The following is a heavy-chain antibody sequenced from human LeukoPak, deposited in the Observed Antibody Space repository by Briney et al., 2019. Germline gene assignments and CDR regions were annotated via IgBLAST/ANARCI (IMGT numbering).Heavy chain of an antibody. J-gene: IGHJ4*02. CDR2: ISYSGTT. Sequence: SETLSLTCSVSGGSISSTSYYWGWIRQPPGKGLEWIGSISYSGTTYYNPSLKSRVTISVDTSKNQFSLKLNSVTAADTAVYYCARDPDFWSGYYNFDYWGQGTLVTVSS. V-gene: IGHV4-39*07. CDR3: ARDPDFWSGYYNFDY. CDR1: GGSISSTSYY. D-gene: IGHD3-3*01.